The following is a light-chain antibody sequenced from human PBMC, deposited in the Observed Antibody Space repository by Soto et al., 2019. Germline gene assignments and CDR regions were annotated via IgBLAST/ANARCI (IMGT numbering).Light chain of an antibody. Sequence: QTVVTQEPSSSVSPGGTVTLTCGLSSGSVSKSHYPTWYQQTPGQAPRTPIYNTNTHPSGVPDRFSGSILGNKAALTITGAQADDESAYYCVLYMGSGISVFGGGTKLTVL. CDR1: SGSVSKSHY. J-gene: IGLJ3*02. CDR2: NTN. CDR3: VLYMGSGISV. V-gene: IGLV8-61*01.